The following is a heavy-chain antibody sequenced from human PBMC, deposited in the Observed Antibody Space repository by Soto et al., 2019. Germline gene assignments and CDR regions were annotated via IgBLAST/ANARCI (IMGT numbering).Heavy chain of an antibody. Sequence: SETLSLTCTFSGGSVISGSYYWSWIRQPPGKGLEWIGYIYYSGSTNYNPSLKSRVTISVDTSKNQFSLKLSSVTAADTAVYYCARAPHYDILTGYYIPLYGMDVWGQGTTVTVSS. D-gene: IGHD3-9*01. CDR3: ARAPHYDILTGYYIPLYGMDV. CDR1: GGSVISGSYY. CDR2: IYYSGST. V-gene: IGHV4-61*01. J-gene: IGHJ6*02.